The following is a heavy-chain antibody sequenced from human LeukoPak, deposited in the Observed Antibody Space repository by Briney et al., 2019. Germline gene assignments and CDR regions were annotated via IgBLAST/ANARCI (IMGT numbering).Heavy chain of an antibody. V-gene: IGHV4-39*01. CDR1: GGSISSSSYY. Sequence: PSETLSLTCTVSGGSISSSSYYWGWIRQPPGKGLEWIGSIYYSGSTYYNPSLKSRVTISVDTSKNQFSLKLSSVTAADTAVYYCARLIVVPAAISDPFGYWGQGTLVTVSS. CDR2: IYYSGST. J-gene: IGHJ4*02. D-gene: IGHD2-2*02. CDR3: ARLIVVPAAISDPFGY.